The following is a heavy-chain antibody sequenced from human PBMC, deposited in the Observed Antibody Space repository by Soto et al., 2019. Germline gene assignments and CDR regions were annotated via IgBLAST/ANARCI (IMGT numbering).Heavy chain of an antibody. D-gene: IGHD2-21*02. CDR2: IYTSGST. CDR3: ARAYCGGDCYLNRFDP. Sequence: PSETLSLTCTVSGGSISSYYWSWIRQPAGKGLEWIGRIYTSGSTNYNPSLKSRVTMSVDTSKNQFSVKLSSVPAADTAVYYCARAYCGGDCYLNRFDPWGQGTMVTVSS. J-gene: IGHJ5*02. V-gene: IGHV4-4*07. CDR1: GGSISSYY.